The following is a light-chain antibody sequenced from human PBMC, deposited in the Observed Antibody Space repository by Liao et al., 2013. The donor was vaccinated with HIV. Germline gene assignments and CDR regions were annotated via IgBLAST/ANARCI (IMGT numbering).Light chain of an antibody. CDR1: KLGDKY. CDR3: QVWDSDSDHVV. V-gene: IGLV3-1*01. Sequence: SYELTQPPSVSVSPGQTASITCSGDKLGDKYAYWYQQKPGQSPVLVIYQDSKRPSGIPERFSGSNSGTAATLTIHTVEAGDEADYYCQVWDSDSDHVVFGGGTKLSVL. J-gene: IGLJ2*01. CDR2: QDS.